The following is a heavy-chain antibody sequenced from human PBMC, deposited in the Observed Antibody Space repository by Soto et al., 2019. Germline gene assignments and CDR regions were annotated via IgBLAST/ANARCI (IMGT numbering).Heavy chain of an antibody. CDR1: GYTFTGYY. CDR2: INPNSGGT. D-gene: IGHD3-10*01. Sequence: ASVKVSCKASGYTFTGYYMHWVRQAPGQGLEWMGWINPNSGGTNYAQKFQGWVTMTRDTSISTAYMELSRLRSDDTAVYYCAKDTRPSHYGEAPTYFDYSGQGTLVTVSS. V-gene: IGHV1-2*04. J-gene: IGHJ4*02. CDR3: AKDTRPSHYGEAPTYFDY.